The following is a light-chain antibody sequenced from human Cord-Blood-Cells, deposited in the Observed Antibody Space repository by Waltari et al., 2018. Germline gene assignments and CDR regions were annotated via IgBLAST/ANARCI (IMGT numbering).Light chain of an antibody. Sequence: EIVLTQSPATLSLSPGERPTLSCSASKSFSSYLACYQQKPGHAPRPLIYDASNTATGIPARFSGRRTGTDFTLTISSLEPEDCAVYYCQQRSNWPTFGGGTKVEIK. V-gene: IGKV3-11*01. CDR2: DAS. CDR1: KSFSSY. J-gene: IGKJ4*01. CDR3: QQRSNWPT.